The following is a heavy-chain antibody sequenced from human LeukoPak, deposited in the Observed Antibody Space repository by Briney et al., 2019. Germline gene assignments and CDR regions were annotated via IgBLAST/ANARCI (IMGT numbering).Heavy chain of an antibody. V-gene: IGHV4-61*02. Sequence: ASQTLSLTCTVSGGSINSGTYYWTWIRQPAGKGLEWIGRIYTSGTTNYNPSLKSRISISVDTSKNQFSLKLSSVTAADTAVYYCARGTKSITISWWGQGTLVTVSS. CDR2: IYTSGTT. CDR1: GGSINSGTYY. D-gene: IGHD3-9*01. CDR3: ARGTKSITISW. J-gene: IGHJ4*02.